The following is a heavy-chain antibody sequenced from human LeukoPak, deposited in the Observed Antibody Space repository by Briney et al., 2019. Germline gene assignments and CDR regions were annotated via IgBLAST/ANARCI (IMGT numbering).Heavy chain of an antibody. Sequence: GGSLRLSCAASGFTFSSYAMSWVRQAPGKGLEWVSAISGSGGSTYYADSVKGRFTISRDNSKNTLYLQMNSLRAEDTVVYYCAKGLFGAPYYYDSSGYSEYWGQGTLVTVSS. CDR3: AKGLFGAPYYYDSSGYSEY. J-gene: IGHJ4*02. CDR1: GFTFSSYA. V-gene: IGHV3-23*01. CDR2: ISGSGGST. D-gene: IGHD3-22*01.